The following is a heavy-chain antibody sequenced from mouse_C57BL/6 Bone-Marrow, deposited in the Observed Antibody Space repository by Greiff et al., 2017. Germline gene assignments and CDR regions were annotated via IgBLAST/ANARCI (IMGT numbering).Heavy chain of an antibody. J-gene: IGHJ3*01. Sequence: VQLQQSGAELVRPGASVKLSCTASGFNIKDDYMHWVKQRPEQGLEWIGWIDPENGDTEYASKFQGKATITADTSSNTAYLQLSSLTSEDTAVYYCTTTVVDPFAYWGQGTLVTVSA. CDR3: TTTVVDPFAY. D-gene: IGHD1-1*01. CDR1: GFNIKDDY. CDR2: IDPENGDT. V-gene: IGHV14-4*01.